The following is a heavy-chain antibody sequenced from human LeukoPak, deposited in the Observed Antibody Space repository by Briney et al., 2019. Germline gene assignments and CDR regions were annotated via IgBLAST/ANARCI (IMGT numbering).Heavy chain of an antibody. J-gene: IGHJ5*02. D-gene: IGHD3-3*01. Sequence: SETLSLTCTVSGGSISNYYWSWIRQPAGKGLEWIGHIYTSGSPNYNPSLKSRLTISVDTSKNQFSLKLSSVTAADTAVYYCAREEGFGVSTPRGGFDPWGQGTLVTVSS. CDR3: AREEGFGVSTPRGGFDP. CDR1: GGSISNYY. V-gene: IGHV4-4*07. CDR2: IYTSGSP.